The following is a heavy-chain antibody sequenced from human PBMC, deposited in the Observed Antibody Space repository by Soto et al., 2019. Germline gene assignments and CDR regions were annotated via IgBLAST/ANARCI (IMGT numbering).Heavy chain of an antibody. Sequence: SETLSLTCAVSGGSISGGGFSWSWIRQPPGKGLEWIGYILHTGGTQYNPSLKSRVSMSVDKSKNQFSLHLTSVTAADTAVYYCARLQFGEGFDYWGQGALVTV. J-gene: IGHJ4*02. CDR2: ILHTGGT. CDR1: GGSISGGGFS. D-gene: IGHD3-10*01. CDR3: ARLQFGEGFDY. V-gene: IGHV4-30-2*01.